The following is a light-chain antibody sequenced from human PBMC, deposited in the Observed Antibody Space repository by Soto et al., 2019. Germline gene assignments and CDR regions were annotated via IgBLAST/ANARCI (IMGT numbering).Light chain of an antibody. CDR3: QQYAISPPFT. CDR2: GAS. V-gene: IGKV3-20*01. J-gene: IGKJ2*01. CDR1: QTVGSNY. Sequence: EIVLTQSPGTLSLSPGERATLSCRASQTVGSNYLAWYQQKPGQAPRLRIYGASSRATGIPDRFSGSGSGTDFTLTISRLESEDFAVYYCQQYAISPPFTFAQGTKLETK.